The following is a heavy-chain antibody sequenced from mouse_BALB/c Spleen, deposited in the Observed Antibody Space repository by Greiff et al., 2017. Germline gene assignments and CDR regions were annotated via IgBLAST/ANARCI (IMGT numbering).Heavy chain of an antibody. CDR3: ARHVRPYFDY. CDR1: GFAFSSYD. Sequence: EVQVVESGGGLVKPGGSLKLSCAASGFAFSSYDMSWVRQTPEKRLEWVAYISSGGGSTYYPDTVKGRFTISRDNAKNTLYLQMSSLKSEDTAMYYCARHVRPYFDYWGQGTTLTVSS. V-gene: IGHV5-12-1*01. D-gene: IGHD2-14*01. CDR2: ISSGGGST. J-gene: IGHJ2*01.